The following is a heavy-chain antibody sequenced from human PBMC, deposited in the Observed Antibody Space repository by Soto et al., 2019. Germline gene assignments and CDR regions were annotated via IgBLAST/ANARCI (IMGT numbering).Heavy chain of an antibody. J-gene: IGHJ4*02. CDR1: GGSISSSSYY. D-gene: IGHD3-9*01. V-gene: IGHV4-39*01. CDR3: ARQGDPDNTYYDILTPSGFDY. CDR2: IYYSGST. Sequence: SETLSLTCTVSGGSISSSSYYWGWIRQPPGKGLEWIGSIYYSGSTYYNPSLKSRVTISVDTSKNQFSLKLSSVTAADTAVYYCARQGDPDNTYYDILTPSGFDYWGQGTLVTVSS.